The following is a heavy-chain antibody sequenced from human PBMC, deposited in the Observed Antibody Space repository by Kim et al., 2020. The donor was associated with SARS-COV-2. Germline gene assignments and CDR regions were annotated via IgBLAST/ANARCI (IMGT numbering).Heavy chain of an antibody. Sequence: STIYADCERGRFTSSRDNAKITLDLQRNSLRVEDTAVYYCARGNYHGMDVWGQGTTVTVSS. D-gene: IGHD4-4*01. V-gene: IGHV3-74*01. J-gene: IGHJ6*02. CDR3: ARGNYHGMDV. CDR2: ST.